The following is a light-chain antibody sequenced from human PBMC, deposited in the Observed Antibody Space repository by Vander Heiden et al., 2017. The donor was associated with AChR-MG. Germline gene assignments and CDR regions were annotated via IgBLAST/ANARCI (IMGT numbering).Light chain of an antibody. CDR3: QQTSNTPKT. V-gene: IGKV1-39*01. Sequence: DIQMTQSPSSLSAYVGDRVTIPCRASQSISRNLNWYQQRPGKATNLLSYAASSLQRGVPSRFSGSGSGTDFTLTISSLQPEDFATYYGQQTSNTPKTFGQGTTVEMK. CDR2: AAS. CDR1: QSISRN. J-gene: IGKJ1*01.